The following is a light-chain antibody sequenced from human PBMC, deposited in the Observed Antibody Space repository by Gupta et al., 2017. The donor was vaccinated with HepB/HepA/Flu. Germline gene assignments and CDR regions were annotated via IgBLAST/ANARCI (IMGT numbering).Light chain of an antibody. CDR2: AAS. Sequence: IQMTQSPSSLSASVVDRVPITCRASPSISSYLHWYQQKPGKAPKLLIYAASSLPSGVPARFSGSGSGTDFTLTISSLEPEDFAAYYCQQSCNSPLTFGRGTKVEIK. V-gene: IGKV1-39*01. CDR1: PSISSY. J-gene: IGKJ4*01. CDR3: QQSCNSPLT.